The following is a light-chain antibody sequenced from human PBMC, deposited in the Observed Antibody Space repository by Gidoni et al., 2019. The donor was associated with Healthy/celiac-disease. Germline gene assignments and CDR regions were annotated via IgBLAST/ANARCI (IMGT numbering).Light chain of an antibody. CDR2: GKT. CDR1: SLRSYY. V-gene: IGLV3-19*01. CDR3: NSRDSSGNHLRV. Sequence: SSELTQDPAVSVALGQTVRSTCQGDSLRSYYASWYQQKPGQAPVLVIYGKTNRPSGIPDRFSGSSSGNTASLTITGAQAEDEADYYCNSRDSSGNHLRVFGGGTKLTVL. J-gene: IGLJ2*01.